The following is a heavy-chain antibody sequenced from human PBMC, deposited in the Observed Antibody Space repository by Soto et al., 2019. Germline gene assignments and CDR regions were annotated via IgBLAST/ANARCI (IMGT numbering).Heavy chain of an antibody. D-gene: IGHD2-21*02. Sequence: GGSRRLSCAASGCTFSSYAMRWVRQAPGKGLEWVSAISGSGGSTYYADSVKGRFTISRDNSKNTLYLQMNSLRAEDTAVYYCAKANIVVVTAHHYFDYWGQGT. V-gene: IGHV3-23*01. CDR2: ISGSGGST. CDR3: AKANIVVVTAHHYFDY. CDR1: GCTFSSYA. J-gene: IGHJ4*02.